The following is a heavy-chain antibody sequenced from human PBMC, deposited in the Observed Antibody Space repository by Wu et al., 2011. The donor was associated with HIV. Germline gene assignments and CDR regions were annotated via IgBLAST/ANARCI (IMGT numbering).Heavy chain of an antibody. CDR3: ARVMYSSGYYYV. CDR1: GYTFTSYG. CDR2: ISADKGDT. V-gene: IGHV1-18*01. J-gene: IGHJ4*02. D-gene: IGHD3-22*01. Sequence: QVQLVQSGAEVKKPGSSVKVSCKASGYTFTSYGISWVREVPGQGLEWMGWISADKGDTNYAQKFQGRVTMTRDTSISTAYMELSRLRSDDTAVYYCARVMYSSGYYYVWGQGTLVTVSS.